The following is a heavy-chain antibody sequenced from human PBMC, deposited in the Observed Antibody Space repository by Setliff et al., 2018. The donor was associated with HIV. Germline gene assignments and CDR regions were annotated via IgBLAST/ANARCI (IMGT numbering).Heavy chain of an antibody. CDR1: GNTFTKYY. V-gene: IGHV1-46*01. CDR2: LNPSGST. CDR3: ARGMDYYDTSGYYQYYFDY. J-gene: IGHJ4*02. D-gene: IGHD3-22*01. Sequence: ASVKVSCKASGNTFTKYYMHWVRQAPGQGLEWMGILNPSGSTVSAQKFRGRVTMTRDTSTNTVYMELSGLRSDDTAVYYCARGMDYYDTSGYYQYYFDYWGQGTLVTVSS.